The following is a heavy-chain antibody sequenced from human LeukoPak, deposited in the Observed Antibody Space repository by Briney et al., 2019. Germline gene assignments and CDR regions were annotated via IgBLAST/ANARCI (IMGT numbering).Heavy chain of an antibody. V-gene: IGHV1-2*02. D-gene: IGHD3-9*01. CDR2: INPNSGGT. CDR3: ARGRGSDILAGYYSLPWFDP. Sequence: ASVKVSCKASGYTFTGYYMHWVRQAPGQGLEWMGWINPNSGGTNYAQKFQGRVTMTRDTSISTAYMEPSRLRSDDTAVYYCARGRGSDILAGYYSLPWFDPWGQGTLVTVSS. CDR1: GYTFTGYY. J-gene: IGHJ5*02.